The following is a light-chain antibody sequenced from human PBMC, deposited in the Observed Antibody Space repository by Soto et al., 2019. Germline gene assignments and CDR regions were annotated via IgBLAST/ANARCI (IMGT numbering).Light chain of an antibody. Sequence: EKVMTQSPAALSVSPGERATLSCRASQSVNSNLAWYQQKPGQAPRLLLYGASTRATGIPARFSGSASGTEFTLTISSPQSEDSAVYYCQQYNDWSLTFGGGTKVEIK. CDR1: QSVNSN. CDR2: GAS. CDR3: QQYNDWSLT. V-gene: IGKV3-15*01. J-gene: IGKJ4*01.